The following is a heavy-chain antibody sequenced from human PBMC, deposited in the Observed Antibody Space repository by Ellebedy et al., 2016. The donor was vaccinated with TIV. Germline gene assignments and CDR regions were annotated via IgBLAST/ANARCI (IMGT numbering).Heavy chain of an antibody. J-gene: IGHJ4*02. CDR2: SRNKAKSYTT. CDR1: GFTFSDHY. CDR3: SRDTTSDH. D-gene: IGHD1-1*01. Sequence: PGGSLRLSCAVSGFTFSDHYMAWVRLATGTGRGWVGRSRNKAKSYTTDYAASVKGRFTISRDDSKNSLYLQMNSLKTEDTAIYYCSRDTTSDHWGQGALVTVSS. V-gene: IGHV3-72*01.